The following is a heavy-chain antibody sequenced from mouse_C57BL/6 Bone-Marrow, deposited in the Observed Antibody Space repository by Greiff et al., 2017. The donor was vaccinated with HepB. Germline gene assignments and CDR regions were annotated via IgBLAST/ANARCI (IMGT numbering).Heavy chain of an antibody. J-gene: IGHJ3*01. CDR1: GYSITSGYY. V-gene: IGHV3-6*01. CDR2: ISYDGSN. Sequence: EVQLVESGPGLVKPSQSLSLTCSVTGYSITSGYYWNWIRQFPGNKLEWMGYISYDGSNNYNPSLKNRISITRDTSKNQFFLKLNSVTTEDTATYYCARGYYDYLFAYWGQGTLVTVSA. CDR3: ARGYYDYLFAY. D-gene: IGHD2-4*01.